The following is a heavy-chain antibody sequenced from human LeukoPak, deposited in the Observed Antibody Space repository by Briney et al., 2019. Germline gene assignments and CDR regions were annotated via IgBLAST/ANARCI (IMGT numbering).Heavy chain of an antibody. CDR2: IYPGDSDT. CDR3: ARLQPVGYDYVWGNHRQSFDY. CDR1: GYSFTSYW. J-gene: IGHJ4*02. Sequence: GESLKISCKGSGYSFTSYWIGWVRQMPGKGLEWMGIIYPGDSDTRYSPSFQGQVTISADKSISTAYLQWSSLKASDTAMYYCARLQPVGYDYVWGNHRQSFDYWGQGTLVTVSS. V-gene: IGHV5-51*01. D-gene: IGHD3-16*01.